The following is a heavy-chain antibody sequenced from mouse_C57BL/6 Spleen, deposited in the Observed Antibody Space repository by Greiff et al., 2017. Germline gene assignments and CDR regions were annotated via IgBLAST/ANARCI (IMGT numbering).Heavy chain of an antibody. Sequence: QVQLQQSGAELVKPGASVKISCKASGYAFSSYWMNWVKQRPGQGLEWIGQIYPGDGDTNYNGKFKGKATLTADKSSSTAYMQLSSLTSEDSAVYFCARGYSNPGYFDYWGQGTTLTVSS. J-gene: IGHJ2*01. CDR1: GYAFSSYW. V-gene: IGHV1-80*01. CDR3: ARGYSNPGYFDY. D-gene: IGHD2-5*01. CDR2: IYPGDGDT.